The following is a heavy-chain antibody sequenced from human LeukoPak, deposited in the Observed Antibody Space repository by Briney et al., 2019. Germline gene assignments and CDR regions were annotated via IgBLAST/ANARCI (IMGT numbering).Heavy chain of an antibody. V-gene: IGHV4-59*01. CDR3: ARVTAKNWFDP. Sequence: SETLSLTCAVSGGSISSYYWSWIRQPPGKGLEWIGHFYYSGSTNYNPSLKSRVTISVDTSKSQFSLTLTSVTAADTAVYYCARVTAKNWFDPWGQGTLVTVSS. CDR2: FYYSGST. CDR1: GGSISSYY. J-gene: IGHJ5*02.